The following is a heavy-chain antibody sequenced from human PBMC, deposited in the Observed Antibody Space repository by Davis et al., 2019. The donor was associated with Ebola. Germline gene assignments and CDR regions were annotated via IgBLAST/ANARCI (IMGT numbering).Heavy chain of an antibody. D-gene: IGHD6-6*01. V-gene: IGHV4-39*01. CDR3: ACSRVDFDY. Sequence: MPGGSLRLSCAVYGGSFSGYYWGWIRQPPGKGLEWIGSIYYSGSTYYNPSLKSRVTISVDTSKNQFSLKLSSVTAADTAVYYCACSRVDFDYWGQGTLVTVSS. CDR1: GGSFSGYY. CDR2: IYYSGST. J-gene: IGHJ4*02.